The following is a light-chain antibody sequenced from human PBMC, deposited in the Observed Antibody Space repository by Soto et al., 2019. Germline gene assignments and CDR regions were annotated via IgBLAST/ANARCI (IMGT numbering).Light chain of an antibody. Sequence: QSALTQPRSVSGSPGQSVTISCTGTSSDVGGYNYVSWYQQHPGKAPKLMIYDVGKRPSGVPDRFSGSKSDNTASLTISGLQAEDEAEYYCSSYAGSNNWVFGGGTKLTVL. CDR3: SSYAGSNNWV. CDR1: SSDVGGYNY. CDR2: DVG. J-gene: IGLJ3*02. V-gene: IGLV2-11*01.